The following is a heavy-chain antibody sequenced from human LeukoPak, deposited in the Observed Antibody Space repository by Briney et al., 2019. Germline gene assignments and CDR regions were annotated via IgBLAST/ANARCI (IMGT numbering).Heavy chain of an antibody. Sequence: GGSLRLSCAASGFTFSRYSMNWVRQAPGKGLEWVSYISSISSDLSYADSVKGRFTISRDNANNLLYLQMNSLRAEDTAVYYCARPRLEDWFDSWGQGTLVTVSS. J-gene: IGHJ5*01. D-gene: IGHD5-12*01. V-gene: IGHV3-48*01. CDR3: ARPRLEDWFDS. CDR2: ISSISSDL. CDR1: GFTFSRYS.